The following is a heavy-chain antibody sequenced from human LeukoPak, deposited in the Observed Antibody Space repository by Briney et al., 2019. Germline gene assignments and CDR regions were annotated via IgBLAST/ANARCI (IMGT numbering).Heavy chain of an antibody. Sequence: GGSLRLSCAASGFTFSSYWMTWVRQAPGKGLEWISCVGRDGSIHYADSVKGRITISRDNAKNSLFLQMNSLRAEDTAIYYCARRYYDTTGYAFDIWGQGTMVTVSS. CDR2: VGRDGSI. V-gene: IGHV3-69-1*02. D-gene: IGHD3-22*01. CDR1: GFTFSSYW. CDR3: ARRYYDTTGYAFDI. J-gene: IGHJ3*02.